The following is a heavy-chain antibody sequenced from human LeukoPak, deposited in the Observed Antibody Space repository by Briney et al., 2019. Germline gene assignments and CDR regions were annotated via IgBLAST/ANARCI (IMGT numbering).Heavy chain of an antibody. CDR2: INGGGSRT. D-gene: IGHD1-14*01. Sequence: PGGSLRLSCAASGFTFSSYAMSWVRPAPGKGLEWVSAINGGGSRTYYADSVKGRFIISRDNSKNTLYLQMNSLRVEDTAIYYCANDRPHPSAEPTNFDYWGRGTLITVSS. V-gene: IGHV3-23*01. CDR3: ANDRPHPSAEPTNFDY. CDR1: GFTFSSYA. J-gene: IGHJ4*02.